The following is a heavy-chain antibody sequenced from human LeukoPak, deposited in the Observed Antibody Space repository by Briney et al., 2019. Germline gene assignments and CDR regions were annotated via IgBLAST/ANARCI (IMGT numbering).Heavy chain of an antibody. D-gene: IGHD3-3*01. J-gene: IGHJ4*02. CDR3: ATADDFWSGFGY. CDR1: GYTLTELS. CDR2: FDPEDGET. Sequence: VASVKVSCKVSGYTLTELSMHWVRQAPGKGLEWMGGFDPEDGETIYAQKFQGRVTMTEDTSTDTAYMELSSLRSEDTAVYYCATADDFWSGFGYWGQGTLVTVSS. V-gene: IGHV1-24*01.